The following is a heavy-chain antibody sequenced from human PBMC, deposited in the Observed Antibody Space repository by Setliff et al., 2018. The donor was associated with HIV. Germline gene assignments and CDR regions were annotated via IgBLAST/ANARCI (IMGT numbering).Heavy chain of an antibody. J-gene: IGHJ4*02. CDR1: GVSISSGSYY. CDR2: IHTSGNT. D-gene: IGHD3-22*01. CDR3: AREGGLDYYDSSGHYSY. Sequence: SETLSLTCTVSGVSISSGSYYWTWIRQPAGKGLEWLGRIHTSGNTNYNPSLKSRVTISVDTSKNQFSLKLSSVTAADTAVYYCAREGGLDYYDSSGHYSYWGQGTLVTVSS. V-gene: IGHV4-61*02.